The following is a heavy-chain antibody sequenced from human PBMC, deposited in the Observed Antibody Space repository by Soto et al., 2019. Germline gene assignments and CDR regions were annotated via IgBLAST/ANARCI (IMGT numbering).Heavy chain of an antibody. J-gene: IGHJ4*02. CDR3: AKGGVVVAARLSY. V-gene: IGHV3-30*18. D-gene: IGHD2-15*01. CDR2: ISYDGSNK. Sequence: QVQLVESGGGVVQPGRSLRLSCAASGFTFSSYGMHWVRQAPGKGLEWVAVISYDGSNKYYADSVKGRFTISRDNXKNTLYLQMNSLRAEDTAVYYCAKGGVVVAARLSYWGQGTLVTVSS. CDR1: GFTFSSYG.